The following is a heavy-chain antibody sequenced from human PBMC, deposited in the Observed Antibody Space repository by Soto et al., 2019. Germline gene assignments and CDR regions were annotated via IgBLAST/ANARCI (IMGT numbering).Heavy chain of an antibody. V-gene: IGHV4-39*01. Sequence: SETLSLTCTVSGGSISGSSYYWGWIRQPPGKGLEWIGSIYYSGSTYYNPSLKSRVTISVDTSKNQFALKLSSVTAADTAVYYCASHDLCWCSGGGCHENCFDPWCQGTLVTVSS. CDR1: GGSISGSSYY. CDR2: IYYSGST. D-gene: IGHD2-15*01. CDR3: ASHDLCWCSGGGCHENCFDP. J-gene: IGHJ5*02.